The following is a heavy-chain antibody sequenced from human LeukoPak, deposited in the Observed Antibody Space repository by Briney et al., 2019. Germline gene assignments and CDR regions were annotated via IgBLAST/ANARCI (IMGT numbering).Heavy chain of an antibody. CDR1: GGSISSGGYY. Sequence: SETLSLTCTVSGGSISSGGYYWSWIRQPPGKGLEWIGYIYHSGSTYYNPSLKSRVTISVDRSKNQFSLKLSSVTAADTAVYYCARDPLFESYFDYWGQGTLVTVSS. CDR3: ARDPLFESYFDY. CDR2: IYHSGST. J-gene: IGHJ4*02. V-gene: IGHV4-30-2*01. D-gene: IGHD3-10*01.